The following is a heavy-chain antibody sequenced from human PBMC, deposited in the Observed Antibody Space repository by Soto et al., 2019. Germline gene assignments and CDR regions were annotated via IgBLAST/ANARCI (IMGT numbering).Heavy chain of an antibody. CDR2: IKQDGSEE. CDR1: GFTFSSYW. Sequence: EVQLVESGGGLVQPGGSLRLSCAASGFTFSSYWMSWVRQAPGKGLEWVANIKQDGSEEHYVDSVKGRFTISRDNAKNALYLQRNGLTAEDTAVYYCAGEGRGYCCSTTCPGIWGQGTLVTVSS. CDR3: AGEGRGYCCSTTCPGI. J-gene: IGHJ4*02. V-gene: IGHV3-7*01. D-gene: IGHD2-2*01.